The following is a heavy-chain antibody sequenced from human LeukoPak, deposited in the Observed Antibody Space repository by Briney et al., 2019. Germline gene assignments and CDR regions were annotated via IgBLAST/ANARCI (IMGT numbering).Heavy chain of an antibody. D-gene: IGHD6-13*01. CDR2: ISWNSGSI. CDR1: GFTFDDYA. V-gene: IGHV3-9*01. CDR3: AKDILAYSSSSSFGY. J-gene: IGHJ4*02. Sequence: GGSLRLSCAASGFTFDDYAMPWVRQAPGKGLEWVSGISWNSGSIGYADSVKGRFTISRDNAKNSLYLQMNSLRAEDTALYYCAKDILAYSSSSSFGYWGQGTLVTVSS.